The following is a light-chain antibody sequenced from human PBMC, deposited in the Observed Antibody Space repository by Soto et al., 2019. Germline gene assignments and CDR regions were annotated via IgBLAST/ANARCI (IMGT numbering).Light chain of an antibody. CDR3: QQYVKLC. J-gene: IGKJ3*01. Sequence: QMTQSPSTLSASVGDRVTIPCRASPRISRGLSWYQQKPGKAPKLLIYDASNLETGVPSRFSGSGSGTDFTFSISSLQPEDSATYSFQQYVKLCFGPG. CDR2: DAS. CDR1: PRISRG. V-gene: IGKV1-33*01.